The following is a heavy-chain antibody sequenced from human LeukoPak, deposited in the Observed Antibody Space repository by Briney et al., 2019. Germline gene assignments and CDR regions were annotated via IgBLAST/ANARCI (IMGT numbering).Heavy chain of an antibody. D-gene: IGHD6-13*01. CDR3: ARDRSLSIAAAGFLDY. V-gene: IGHV3-30*03. CDR2: ISYDGSNK. CDR1: GFTFSSYG. J-gene: IGHJ4*02. Sequence: GGSLRLSCAASGFTFSSYGMHWVRQTPGKGLEGVAVISYDGSNKYYADSVKGRFTISRDNSKNTLYLQVNSLRAEDTAVYYCARDRSLSIAAAGFLDYWGQGTLVTVSS.